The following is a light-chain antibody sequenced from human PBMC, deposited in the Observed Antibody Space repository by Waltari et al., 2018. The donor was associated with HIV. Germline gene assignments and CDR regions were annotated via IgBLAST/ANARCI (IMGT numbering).Light chain of an antibody. CDR3: QQTYLTPFT. Sequence: DIQMTQSQSSLSASVGDRVTITCRTSQNISNDLNWYQQKPGTAPKVLIFAASSLHSGVPSRFSGSGSGTDFTLTISSLQPEDFATYYCQQTYLTPFTFGPGTNVDIK. CDR2: AAS. J-gene: IGKJ3*01. CDR1: QNISND. V-gene: IGKV1-39*01.